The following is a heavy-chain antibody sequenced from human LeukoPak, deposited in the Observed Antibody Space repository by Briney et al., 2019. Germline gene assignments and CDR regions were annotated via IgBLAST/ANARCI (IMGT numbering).Heavy chain of an antibody. V-gene: IGHV3-53*01. D-gene: IGHD5-18*01. CDR2: IYSGGST. CDR1: GFTFSDYY. J-gene: IGHJ4*02. Sequence: GGSLRLSCAASGFTFSDYYMSWVRQAPGKGLEWVAIIYSGGSTFYADSVKGRFTISRDNSKNTLYLQMNSLRAEDTAVYYCARDPGYNYGYDYWGQGTLVTVSS. CDR3: ARDPGYNYGYDY.